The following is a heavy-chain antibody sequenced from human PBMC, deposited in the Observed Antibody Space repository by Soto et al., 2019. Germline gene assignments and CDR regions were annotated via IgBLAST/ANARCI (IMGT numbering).Heavy chain of an antibody. CDR3: AREAVAGIGGWFDP. Sequence: ASVKVSCKASGYTFTSYAMHWVRQAPGQRLEWMGWINAGNGNTKYSQKFQGRVTITRDTSASTAYMELSSLRSEDTAVYYCAREAVAGIGGWFDPWGQGTLVTVSS. J-gene: IGHJ5*02. CDR2: INAGNGNT. V-gene: IGHV1-3*01. D-gene: IGHD6-19*01. CDR1: GYTFTSYA.